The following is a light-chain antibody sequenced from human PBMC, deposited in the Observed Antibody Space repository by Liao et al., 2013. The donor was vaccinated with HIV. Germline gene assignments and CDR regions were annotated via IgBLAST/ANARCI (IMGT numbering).Light chain of an antibody. CDR3: QVWDSTSDHVV. J-gene: IGLJ3*02. CDR1: NIGTKR. Sequence: SYVLTQPPSVSVAPGKTARITCGGNNIGTKRVHWYQQKSGQAPVVVIYYDTDRPSGIPERFSGSNSGNTATLTISRVEAGDEADYYCQVWDSTSDHVVFGGGTKLTVL. V-gene: IGLV3-21*04. CDR2: YDT.